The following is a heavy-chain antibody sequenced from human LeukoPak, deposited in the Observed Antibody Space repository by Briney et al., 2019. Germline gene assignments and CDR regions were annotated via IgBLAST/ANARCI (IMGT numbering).Heavy chain of an antibody. V-gene: IGHV4-39*01. CDR1: GGSISSSNW. D-gene: IGHD2-2*01. CDR2: IYYSGST. CDR3: ASYNIVVVPAARSRAFDI. Sequence: PSETLSLTCAVSGGSISSSNWWSWVRQPPGKGLEWIGSIYYSGSTYYNPSLKSRVTISVDTSKNQFSLKLSSVTAADTAVYYCASYNIVVVPAARSRAFDIWGQGTMVTVSS. J-gene: IGHJ3*02.